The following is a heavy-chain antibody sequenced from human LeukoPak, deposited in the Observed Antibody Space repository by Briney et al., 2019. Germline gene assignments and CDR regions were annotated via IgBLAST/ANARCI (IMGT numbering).Heavy chain of an antibody. CDR1: GGSISSYY. V-gene: IGHV4-59*01. CDR2: IYYSGST. J-gene: IGHJ6*02. Sequence: SETLSLTCTVSGGSISSYYWSWIRQPPGKGLEWIGYIYYSGSTNYNPSLKSRVTISVDTSKNQFSLKLSSVTAADTAVYYCARDIGGSGSNYYYGMDVWGQGTTVTVSS. D-gene: IGHD3-10*01. CDR3: ARDIGGSGSNYYYGMDV.